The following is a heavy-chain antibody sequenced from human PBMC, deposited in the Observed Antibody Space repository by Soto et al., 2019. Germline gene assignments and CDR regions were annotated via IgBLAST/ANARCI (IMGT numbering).Heavy chain of an antibody. Sequence: QVQLVQSGTEVKRPGDSVKVSCKASGYTFTGYYVHWVRQAPGQGLEWMGWINPNSGDTYLAQRFQGRVTMNRDTSIGTAYMELRGLTSEGTAEYYCAKGGAIVAAGTRVYLYNAMDVWGQGTTVTVSS. J-gene: IGHJ6*02. CDR1: GYTFTGYY. V-gene: IGHV1-2*02. D-gene: IGHD1-26*01. CDR2: INPNSGDT. CDR3: AKGGAIVAAGTRVYLYNAMDV.